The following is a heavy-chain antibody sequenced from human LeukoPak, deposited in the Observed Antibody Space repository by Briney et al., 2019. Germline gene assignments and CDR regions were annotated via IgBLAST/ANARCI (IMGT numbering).Heavy chain of an antibody. CDR3: ARVPPDYYDSSGYSFGY. J-gene: IGHJ4*02. CDR2: INPSGGST. D-gene: IGHD3-22*01. CDR1: GYTFTSYY. Sequence: ASVKVSCKASGYTFTSYYMHWVRQAPGQGLEWMGIINPSGGSTSYAQKFQGRVTMTRDTSTSTVYMELSSLRSEDTAVYYCARVPPDYYDSSGYSFGYWGQGTLVTVSS. V-gene: IGHV1-46*01.